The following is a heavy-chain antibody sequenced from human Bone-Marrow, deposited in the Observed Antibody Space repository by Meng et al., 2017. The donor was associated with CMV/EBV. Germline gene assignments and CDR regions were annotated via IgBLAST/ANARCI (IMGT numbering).Heavy chain of an antibody. D-gene: IGHD6-13*01. CDR1: GGSISGSSYY. J-gene: IGHJ5*02. CDR3: ARGGLYSSSWYDP. CDR2: IYYSGNT. V-gene: IGHV4-39*01. Sequence: SETLSLTCTVSGGSISGSSYYWAWIRQPPGKGLEWIGSIYYSGNTYYNPSLKSRVTISLDTSNNQFSLKLSSVTAADTAVYFCARGGLYSSSWYDPWGQGTLVTVSS.